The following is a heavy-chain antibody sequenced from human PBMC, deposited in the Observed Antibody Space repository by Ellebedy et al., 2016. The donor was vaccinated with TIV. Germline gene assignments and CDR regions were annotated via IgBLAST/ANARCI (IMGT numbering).Heavy chain of an antibody. D-gene: IGHD3-9*01. Sequence: AASVKVSCKASGYTFTAYAMTWVRQAPGQGLAWMGWFNTGTGNPTYAQDFTGRFVFSLDTSVNTAYLQINSLKAEDTAVYYCARISQFSNDNFWGQGTLVTVSS. CDR2: FNTGTGNP. CDR1: GYTFTAYA. V-gene: IGHV7-4-1*02. CDR3: ARISQFSNDNF. J-gene: IGHJ4*02.